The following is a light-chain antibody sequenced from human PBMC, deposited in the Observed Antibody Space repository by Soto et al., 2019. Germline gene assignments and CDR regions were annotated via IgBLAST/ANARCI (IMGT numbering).Light chain of an antibody. J-gene: IGLJ3*02. V-gene: IGLV2-14*01. Sequence: QSALTQPAAVSGSPGQSITISCPGTSSDVGGYNYVSWYQQHPGKAPKLMIYEVSNRPSGVSNRFSGSKSGNTAYLTISGLQAEDEADYYCSSYTSINTWVVGGGTKLTVL. CDR1: SSDVGGYNY. CDR3: SSYTSINTWV. CDR2: EVS.